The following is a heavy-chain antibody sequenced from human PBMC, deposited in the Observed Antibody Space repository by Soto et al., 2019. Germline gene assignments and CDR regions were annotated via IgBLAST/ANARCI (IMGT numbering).Heavy chain of an antibody. J-gene: IGHJ5*02. Sequence: SVKVSCKASGGTFSSYAISWVRQAPGQGLEWMGGIIPIFGTANYAQKFQGRVTITADESTSTAYMELSSLRSEDTAVYYCATTDESSWYWFDPRGQGALVSVSA. D-gene: IGHD6-13*01. CDR2: IIPIFGTA. CDR3: ATTDESSWYWFDP. V-gene: IGHV1-69*13. CDR1: GGTFSSYA.